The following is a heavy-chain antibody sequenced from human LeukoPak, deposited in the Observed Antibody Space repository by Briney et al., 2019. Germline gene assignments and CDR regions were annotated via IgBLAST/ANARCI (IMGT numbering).Heavy chain of an antibody. D-gene: IGHD5-12*01. V-gene: IGHV3-11*01. CDR2: ITSNDSTT. CDR3: ARSGNDMFWSFDL. J-gene: IGHJ2*01. Sequence: KSGGSLRLSCAASGFTFSDYFMSWIRQAPGKGLEWVSYITSNDSTTDYADFVRGRFTISRDNAENSLYLQMRSLRAGDTAVYYCARSGNDMFWSFDLWGRGTLVTVSS. CDR1: GFTFSDYF.